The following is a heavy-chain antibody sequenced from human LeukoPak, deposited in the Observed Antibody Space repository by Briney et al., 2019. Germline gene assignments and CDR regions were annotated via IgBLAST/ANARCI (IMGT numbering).Heavy chain of an antibody. CDR2: IWYDGSNK. V-gene: IGHV3-33*01. CDR1: GFTFSSYG. D-gene: IGHD6-13*01. Sequence: GGSLRLSCAASGFTFSSYGTHWVRQAPGKGLEWVAVIWYDGSNKYYADSVKGRFTISRDNSKNTLYLQMNSLRAEDTAVYYCARGLGSSSWYEYWGQGTLVTVSS. J-gene: IGHJ4*02. CDR3: ARGLGSSSWYEY.